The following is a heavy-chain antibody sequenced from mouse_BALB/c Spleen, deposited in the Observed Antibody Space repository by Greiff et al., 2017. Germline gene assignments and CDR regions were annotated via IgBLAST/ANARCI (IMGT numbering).Heavy chain of an antibody. CDR2: INPSNGGT. CDR1: GYTFTSYY. Sequence: AQLQQSGAELVKPGASVKLSCKASGYTFTSYYMYWVKQRPGQGLEWIGGINPSNGGTNFNEKFKSKATLTVDKSSSTAYMQLSSLTSEDSAVYYCTREITEFAYWGQGTLVTVSA. V-gene: IGHV1S81*02. CDR3: TREITEFAY. J-gene: IGHJ3*01. D-gene: IGHD2-4*01.